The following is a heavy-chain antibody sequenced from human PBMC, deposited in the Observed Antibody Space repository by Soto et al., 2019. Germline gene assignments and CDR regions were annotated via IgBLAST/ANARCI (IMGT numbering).Heavy chain of an antibody. CDR1: XSTFSXXX. CDR2: INSDGSST. J-gene: IGHJ6*02. V-gene: IGHV3-74*01. CDR3: ARDRSYSLDV. Sequence: PGGSLRLSCXXXXSTFSXXXXXWVRQAPGKGLVWVSHINSDGSSTNYADFVKGRFTIARDNAKNTVYLQMNSLRAEDTAVYYCARDRSYSLDVWGQGTTVTVSS.